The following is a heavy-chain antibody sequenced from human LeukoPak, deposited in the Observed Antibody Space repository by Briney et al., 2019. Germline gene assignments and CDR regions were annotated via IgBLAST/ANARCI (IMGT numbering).Heavy chain of an antibody. J-gene: IGHJ4*02. CDR2: IRYDGSNK. CDR1: GFTFSSYG. CDR3: AKDGRLGDYGEYASSY. V-gene: IGHV3-30*02. D-gene: IGHD4-17*01. Sequence: GGSLRLSCAASGFTFSSYGMHWVRQAPGKGLEWVAFIRYDGSNKYYADSVKGRFTISRDNSKNTLYLQMNSLRAEDTAVYYCAKDGRLGDYGEYASSYWGQGTLVTVSS.